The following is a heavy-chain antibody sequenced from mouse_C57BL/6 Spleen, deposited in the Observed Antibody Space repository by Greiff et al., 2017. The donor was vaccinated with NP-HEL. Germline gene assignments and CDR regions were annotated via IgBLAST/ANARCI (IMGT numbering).Heavy chain of an antibody. CDR1: GYTFTSYW. CDR3: ARYDDGYYYAMDY. CDR2: IYPGSGST. J-gene: IGHJ4*01. V-gene: IGHV1-55*01. Sequence: QVQLQQPGAELVKPGASVKMSCKASGYTFTSYWITWVKQRPGQGLEWIGDIYPGSGSTNYNEKFKSKATLTVDTSSSTAYMQLSSLTSEDSAVDYCARYDDGYYYAMDYWGQGTSVTVSS. D-gene: IGHD2-3*01.